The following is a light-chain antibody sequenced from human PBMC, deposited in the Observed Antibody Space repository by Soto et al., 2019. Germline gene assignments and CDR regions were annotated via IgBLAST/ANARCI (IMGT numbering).Light chain of an antibody. Sequence: EFLLTQSPCTLSLSPGERATLSCRASQTVRNKYLAWYQQKPGQAPRLLIYDASSRTTGIPERFSGSGSGTDFTLTISSLEPADFGVYYCQQRHNWPITFGQGTRLEIK. CDR1: QTVRNKY. J-gene: IGKJ5*01. CDR3: QQRHNWPIT. V-gene: IGKV3D-20*02. CDR2: DAS.